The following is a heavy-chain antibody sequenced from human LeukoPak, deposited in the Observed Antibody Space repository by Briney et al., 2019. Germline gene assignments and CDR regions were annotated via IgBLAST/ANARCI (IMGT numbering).Heavy chain of an antibody. Sequence: SETLSLTCTVSGGSISGCYWSWTRQPAGKGLEWIGRIYTSGSTNYNPSLESRVTLSVDTSKNQFSLTLTSVTAADTAVYYCAGRRGDPYYYDSGTGTDAFDIWGQGTMVTVSS. CDR3: AGRRGDPYYYDSGTGTDAFDI. V-gene: IGHV4-4*07. J-gene: IGHJ3*02. CDR2: IYTSGST. D-gene: IGHD3-10*01. CDR1: GGSISGCY.